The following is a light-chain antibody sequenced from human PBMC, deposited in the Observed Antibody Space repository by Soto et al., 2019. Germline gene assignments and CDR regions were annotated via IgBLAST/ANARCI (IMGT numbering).Light chain of an antibody. CDR3: QQYNSYPWT. J-gene: IGKJ1*01. CDR1: QSISSC. Sequence: DIQMTQSPSTLSASIGDRVTITCRASQSISSCLAWYQQKPGKAPKVLIYKASSLESGVPSRFSGSGSGTEFTLTISRLQPDDFATYYCQQYNSYPWTFGQGTKVEIK. V-gene: IGKV1-5*03. CDR2: KAS.